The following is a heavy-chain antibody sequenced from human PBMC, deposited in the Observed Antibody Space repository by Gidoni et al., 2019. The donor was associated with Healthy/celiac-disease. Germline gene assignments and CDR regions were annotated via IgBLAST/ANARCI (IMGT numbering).Heavy chain of an antibody. CDR2: IDPSDSYT. J-gene: IGHJ6*02. Sequence: DVQLVQSGAEVKKPGESLRISCQGSGYSFTSYWISWVRQMPGKGLEWMGRIDPSDSYTNYSPSFQGHVTISADKSISTAYLQWSSLKASDTAMYYCARNLVPAAMRSYYYGMDVWGQGTTVTVSS. CDR1: GYSFTSYW. CDR3: ARNLVPAAMRSYYYGMDV. D-gene: IGHD2-2*01. V-gene: IGHV5-10-1*01.